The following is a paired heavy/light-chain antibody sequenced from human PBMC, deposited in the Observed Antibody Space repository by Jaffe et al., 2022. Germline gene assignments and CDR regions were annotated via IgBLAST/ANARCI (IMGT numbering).Light chain of an antibody. CDR3: QSYDSSLSGYVV. CDR1: SSNIGAGYD. V-gene: IGLV1-40*01. Sequence: QSGLTQPPSVSGAPGQRVTISCTGSSSNIGAGYDVHWYQQLPGTAPKLLIYGNSNRPSGVPDRFSGSKSGTSASLAITGLQAEDEADYYCQSYDSSLSGYVVFGGGTKLTVL. J-gene: IGLJ2*01. CDR2: GNS.
Heavy chain of an antibody. J-gene: IGHJ5*02. V-gene: IGHV2-5*01. D-gene: IGHD6-13*01. Sequence: QITLKESGPTLVKPTQTLTLTCTFSGFSLTTGGVGVGWIRQPPGKALEWLALIYWNDDKRYSPSLKSRLTITKDTSKNQVVLTMTNMDPVDTATYYCAHRRGYTSSWPIHNWFDPWGQGTLVTVSS. CDR1: GFSLTTGGVG. CDR3: AHRRGYTSSWPIHNWFDP. CDR2: IYWNDDK.